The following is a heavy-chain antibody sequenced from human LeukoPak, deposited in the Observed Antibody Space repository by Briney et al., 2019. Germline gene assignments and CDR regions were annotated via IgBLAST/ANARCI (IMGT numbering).Heavy chain of an antibody. Sequence: ASVKVSCKASGGTFSSYAISWVRQAPGQGLEWMGWVSSYNGNTNYAQKLQGRVTMTTDTSTSTAYMELRSLRSDDTAVYYCARIREVLLWFGELSAPTYMDVWGKGTTVTVSS. CDR1: GGTFSSYA. CDR3: ARIREVLLWFGELSAPTYMDV. V-gene: IGHV1-18*01. D-gene: IGHD3-10*01. CDR2: VSSYNGNT. J-gene: IGHJ6*03.